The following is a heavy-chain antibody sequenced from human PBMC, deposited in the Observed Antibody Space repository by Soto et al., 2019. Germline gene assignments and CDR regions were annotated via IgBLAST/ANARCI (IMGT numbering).Heavy chain of an antibody. V-gene: IGHV3-7*01. Sequence: EVQLVESGGGLVQPGGSLRLSCVVSGFTFKTYWMTWVRQAPGKGLEWVANINQDGSEKYSVDSVKGRFTISRDNAENSLFLEMHSLRVEDTAVYYCVRAWWPQLPLDWGQGTLVTVSS. CDR1: GFTFKTYW. D-gene: IGHD5-12*01. J-gene: IGHJ4*02. CDR3: VRAWWPQLPLD. CDR2: INQDGSEK.